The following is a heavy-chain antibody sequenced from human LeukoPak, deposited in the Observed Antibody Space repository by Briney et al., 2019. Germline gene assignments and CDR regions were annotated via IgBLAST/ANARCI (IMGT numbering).Heavy chain of an antibody. D-gene: IGHD2-15*01. CDR1: GGSISSSSYY. CDR2: IYYSGST. J-gene: IGHJ3*02. CDR3: ARTPPDIVVVVAARPQKDAFDI. V-gene: IGHV4-39*07. Sequence: SETLSLTCTVSGGSISSSSYYWGWIRQPPGKGLEWIGSIYYSGSTYYNPSLKSRVTISVDTSKNQFSLKLSSVTAADTAVYYCARTPPDIVVVVAARPQKDAFDIWGQGTMVTVSS.